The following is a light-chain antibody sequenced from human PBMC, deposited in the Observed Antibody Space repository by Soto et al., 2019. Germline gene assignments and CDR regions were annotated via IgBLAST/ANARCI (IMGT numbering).Light chain of an antibody. CDR3: QHYGGSPIT. J-gene: IGKJ5*01. CDR2: GAS. CDR1: QSVSSN. Sequence: EIVLTQSPGTLSLSPVERATLSCRASQSVSSNLAWYQQKPGQAPRLLISGASSRATGIPDRFSGSGSGTDFTLTITRLEPEDFAMYFCQHYGGSPITFGQGTRLEIK. V-gene: IGKV3-20*01.